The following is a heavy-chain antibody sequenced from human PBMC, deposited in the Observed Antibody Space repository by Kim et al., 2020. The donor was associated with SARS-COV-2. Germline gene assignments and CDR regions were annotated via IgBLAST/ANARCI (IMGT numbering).Heavy chain of an antibody. D-gene: IGHD6-13*01. CDR1: GGSISSSSYY. J-gene: IGHJ4*02. V-gene: IGHV4-39*01. CDR2: IYYSGST. Sequence: SETLSLTCTVSGGSISSSSYYWGWIRQPPGKGLEWIGSIYYSGSTYYNPSLKSRVTISVDTSKNQFSLKLSSVTAADTAVYYCARHVGYSSSWYSYYFDYWGQGTLVTVSS. CDR3: ARHVGYSSSWYSYYFDY.